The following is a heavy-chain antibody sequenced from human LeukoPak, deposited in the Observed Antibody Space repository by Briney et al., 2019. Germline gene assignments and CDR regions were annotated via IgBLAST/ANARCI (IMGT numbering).Heavy chain of an antibody. CDR3: AKDSNGAGSYIDY. D-gene: IGHD3-10*01. V-gene: IGHV3-43*02. CDR2: ISGDGENS. J-gene: IGHJ4*02. Sequence: GFPRLSCAASGFTFDDYAMHWVRQAPGKGLEWVSLISGDGENSYYAQSVKGRFTISRDNSKNSLYLQMNRLTIEDTAIYYCAKDSNGAGSYIDYWGQGTLVTVSS. CDR1: GFTFDDYA.